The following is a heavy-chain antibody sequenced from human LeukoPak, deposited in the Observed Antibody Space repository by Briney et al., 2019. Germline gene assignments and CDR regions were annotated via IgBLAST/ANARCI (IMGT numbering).Heavy chain of an antibody. J-gene: IGHJ6*03. V-gene: IGHV4-59*12. CDR2: IYYSGST. CDR3: ARVVSGYAISRYYYYMDV. Sequence: SETLSLTCTVSGGSISSYYWSWIRQPPGKGLEWIGYIYYSGSTNYNPSLKSRVTISVDTSKNQFSLKLSSVTAADTAVYYCARVVSGYAISRYYYYMDVWGKGTTVTVSS. D-gene: IGHD5-12*01. CDR1: GGSISSYY.